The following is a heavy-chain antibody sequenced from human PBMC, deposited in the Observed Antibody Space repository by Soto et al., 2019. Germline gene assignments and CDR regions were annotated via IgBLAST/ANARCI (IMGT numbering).Heavy chain of an antibody. D-gene: IGHD6-19*01. V-gene: IGHV3-73*01. CDR2: IRSKTNSYAT. Sequence: GGSLRLSCAASGFTFGGSAMHWVRQASGKGLEWVGHIRSKTNSYATAYAESVKGRFTISRDDSMNTAYLQMNSLKTEDTAVYFCTRQTDAVQWLVVPTDYNFDYWGQGTLVTISS. CDR1: GFTFGGSA. CDR3: TRQTDAVQWLVVPTDYNFDY. J-gene: IGHJ4*02.